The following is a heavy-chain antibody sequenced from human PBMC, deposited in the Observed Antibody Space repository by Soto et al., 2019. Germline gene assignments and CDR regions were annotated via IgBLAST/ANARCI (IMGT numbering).Heavy chain of an antibody. D-gene: IGHD6-19*01. CDR3: ARGMPGYSSGCAFDY. Sequence: QVQLQESGPGLVKPSGTLSLTCAVSSGSISSSNWWSWVRQPPGKGLEWIGEIYHSGSTNYNPSLQSRVTISVDKSKNQFSLKLSSVTAADTAVYYCARGMPGYSSGCAFDYWGQGTLVTVSS. CDR2: IYHSGST. V-gene: IGHV4-4*02. J-gene: IGHJ4*02. CDR1: SGSISSSNW.